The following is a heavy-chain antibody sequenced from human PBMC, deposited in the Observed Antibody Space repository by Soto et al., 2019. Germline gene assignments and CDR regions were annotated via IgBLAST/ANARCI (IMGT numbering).Heavy chain of an antibody. D-gene: IGHD1-26*01. V-gene: IGHV3-30*04. CDR1: GFTFSDYR. CDR3: ASDFIVGARDSFDS. CDR2: ISYDGRGK. J-gene: IGHJ4*02. Sequence: QVQLVESGGGVVQPGRSLRLSCAASGFTFSDYRMHWVRQAPGKGLEWVAVISYDGRGKYYVDAVKGRFTISRYYSKITLYLQLNSIRVAYTAVYYCASDFIVGARDSFDSGGQEPRATASS.